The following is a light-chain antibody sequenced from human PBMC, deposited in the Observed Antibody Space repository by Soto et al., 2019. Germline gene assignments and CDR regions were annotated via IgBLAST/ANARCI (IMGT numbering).Light chain of an antibody. CDR2: GAS. CDR1: QSVTSSY. Sequence: EIVLTQSPGTLSLSPGEGATLSCRASQSVTSSYLAWYQQKPGQAPRLLIYGASSRATGIPDRFSGSGSGTDFTLTISRLEPEDFVVYYCQQYGNSPLTFGGGTKVDI. V-gene: IGKV3-20*01. J-gene: IGKJ4*01. CDR3: QQYGNSPLT.